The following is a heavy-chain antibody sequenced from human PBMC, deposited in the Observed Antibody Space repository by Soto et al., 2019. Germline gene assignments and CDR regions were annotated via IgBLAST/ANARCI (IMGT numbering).Heavy chain of an antibody. Sequence: GGSLRLSCAASGLRFSSYGITWVRQAPGKGLEWVAAISDGGGSTYYRDSVKGRFTISRDNSKNTLYLQMNSLRVEDTAVYYCAKDSRSLTRITIFGVDYMDVWGKGT. CDR1: GLRFSSYG. D-gene: IGHD3-3*01. V-gene: IGHV3-23*01. J-gene: IGHJ6*03. CDR3: AKDSRSLTRITIFGVDYMDV. CDR2: ISDGGGST.